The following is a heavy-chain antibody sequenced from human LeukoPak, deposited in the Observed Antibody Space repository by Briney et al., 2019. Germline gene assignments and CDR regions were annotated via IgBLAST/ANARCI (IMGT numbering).Heavy chain of an antibody. CDR2: INHSGST. CDR3: SILPFDY. Sequence: PGGSLRLSCAASGFTFTSYSMNWIRQPPGKGLEWIGEINHSGSTNYNPSLKSRVTISVDTSKDQFSLKLSSVPAAETAVYYCSILPFDYWGQGPLVSVSS. D-gene: IGHD2-2*02. V-gene: IGHV4-34*08. J-gene: IGHJ4*02. CDR1: GFTFTSYS.